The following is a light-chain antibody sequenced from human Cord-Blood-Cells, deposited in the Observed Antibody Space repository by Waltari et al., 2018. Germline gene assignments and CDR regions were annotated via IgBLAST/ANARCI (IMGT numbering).Light chain of an antibody. J-gene: IGLJ1*01. CDR1: SSDVGGYNY. CDR3: CSYAGSYTFYV. Sequence: QSALTQPPPVSGSPGQSVTISCTVTSSDVGGYNYVSWYQQHPGKAPKLMIYDVSKRPSGVPDRFSGSKSGNTASLTISGLQAEDEADYYCCSYAGSYTFYVFGTGTKVTVL. CDR2: DVS. V-gene: IGLV2-11*01.